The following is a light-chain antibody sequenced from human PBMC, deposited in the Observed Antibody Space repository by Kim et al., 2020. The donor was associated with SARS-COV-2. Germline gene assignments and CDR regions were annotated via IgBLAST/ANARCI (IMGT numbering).Light chain of an antibody. CDR3: QQYGDSPLA. Sequence: SREERATPTCRGRQRVRSSYLGWYQQKTGQDPRLLIYGASSRTTGITDRFSGSGSGTDFTLPITRLGREDFVVYYCQQYGDSPLAFGGGTKVDIK. J-gene: IGKJ4*01. V-gene: IGKV3-20*01. CDR1: QRVRSSY. CDR2: GAS.